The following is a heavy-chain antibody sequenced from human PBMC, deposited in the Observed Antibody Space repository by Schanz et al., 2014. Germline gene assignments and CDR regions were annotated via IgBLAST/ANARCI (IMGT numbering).Heavy chain of an antibody. Sequence: EVQLLESGGGLVQPGGSLRLSCAASGFTFSSYAMSWVRQAPGKGLEWVSAINTGVNTYYADSVRGRFTISRDNSRDTVYLQMNSLRAEDTAIYYCAKNQYDDVDLSSFYFDFWGQGTLVTVSS. D-gene: IGHD3-10*02. V-gene: IGHV3-23*01. J-gene: IGHJ4*02. CDR2: INTGVNT. CDR3: AKNQYDDVDLSSFYFDF. CDR1: GFTFSSYA.